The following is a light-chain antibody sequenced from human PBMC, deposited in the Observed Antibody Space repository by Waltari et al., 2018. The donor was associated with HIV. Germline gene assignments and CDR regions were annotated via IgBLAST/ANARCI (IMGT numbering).Light chain of an antibody. J-gene: IGLJ2*01. CDR1: SSDVGSYYL. CDR3: CSYAGSSTFVV. V-gene: IGLV2-23*02. CDR2: EVS. Sequence: QSALTQPASVSGSPGQSITIPCTGTSSDVGSYYLASWYQQHPGKAPKLMIYEVSKRPSGVSNRFSGSKSGNTASLTISGLQAEDEADYYCCSYAGSSTFVVFGGGTKLTVL.